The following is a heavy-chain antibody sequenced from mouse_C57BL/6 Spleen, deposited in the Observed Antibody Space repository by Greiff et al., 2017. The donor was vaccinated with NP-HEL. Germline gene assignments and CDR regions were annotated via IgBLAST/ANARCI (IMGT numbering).Heavy chain of an antibody. Sequence: VKVVESGPGLVQPSQSLSITCTVSGFSLTSYGVHWVRQSPGKGLEWLGVIWSGGSTDYNADFISRLSISKDNSKSLIFFKMNSLQADDTAIYYCARNFDYDVGDYFDYWGQGTTLTVSS. V-gene: IGHV2-2*01. D-gene: IGHD2-4*01. J-gene: IGHJ2*01. CDR2: IWSGGST. CDR1: GFSLTSYG. CDR3: ARNFDYDVGDYFDY.